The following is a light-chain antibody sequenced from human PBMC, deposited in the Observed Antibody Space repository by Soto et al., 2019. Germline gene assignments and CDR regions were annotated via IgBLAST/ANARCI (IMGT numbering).Light chain of an antibody. CDR3: QQRSNWIT. CDR2: EAS. V-gene: IGKV3-11*01. Sequence: EIVLPQSPGTLSLSPGARAPLSGRASQTVGVRLAWYQHKPGQAPRLIIYEASNRAAGIPARFSGSGSGTDFTLTITSLEPEDFAFYYRQQRSNWITFGQGTRLEIK. CDR1: QTVGVR. J-gene: IGKJ5*01.